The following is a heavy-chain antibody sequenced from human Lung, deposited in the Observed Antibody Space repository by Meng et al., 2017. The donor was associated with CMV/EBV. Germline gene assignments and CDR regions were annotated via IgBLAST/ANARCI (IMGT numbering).Heavy chain of an antibody. Sequence: GGSLRLSCAASGFAFRSFTMRWVRQAPGKGLEWVAVLSYDGRIEFYAESVKGRFTISRDNSKNTLFLQMNSLRREDTAVYYCARDLLEGRYWGQGTLVTVSS. CDR2: LSYDGRIE. CDR1: GFAFRSFT. V-gene: IGHV3-30*04. CDR3: ARDLLEGRY. D-gene: IGHD1-1*01. J-gene: IGHJ4*02.